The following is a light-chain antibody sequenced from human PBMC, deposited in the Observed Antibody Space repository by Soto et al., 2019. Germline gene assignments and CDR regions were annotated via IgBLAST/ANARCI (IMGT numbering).Light chain of an antibody. Sequence: DIQMTQSPSTLSASVGDRVTITCRASQSISSWLAWYQQKPGKAPKLLIYKASSLESGVPSRFSGSGSGTEFTLNIRSLEAYQFSSYLRQPYKSYPLTFGQGTRLEIK. J-gene: IGKJ5*01. CDR1: QSISSW. CDR3: QPYKSYPLT. CDR2: KAS. V-gene: IGKV1-5*03.